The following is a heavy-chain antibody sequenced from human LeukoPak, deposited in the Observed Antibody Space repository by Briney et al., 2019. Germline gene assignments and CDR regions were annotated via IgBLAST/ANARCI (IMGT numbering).Heavy chain of an antibody. CDR1: GYSFTNYW. CDR2: IYPGDSDT. Sequence: GESLKISCKGSGYSFTNYWIGWVRQMPGEGLEWMGIIYPGDSDTRYSPSFQGQVTISADKSISTAYLQWSSLKASDTAMYYCATLVVPAAKGRAGGNFDYCGQGTLVTVSS. CDR3: ATLVVPAAKGRAGGNFDY. V-gene: IGHV5-51*01. J-gene: IGHJ4*02. D-gene: IGHD2-2*01.